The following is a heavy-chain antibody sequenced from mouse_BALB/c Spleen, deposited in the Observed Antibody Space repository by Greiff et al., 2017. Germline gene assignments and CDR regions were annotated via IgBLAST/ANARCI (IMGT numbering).Heavy chain of an antibody. CDR2: ISSGGST. CDR3: ARGPPLLYYFDY. V-gene: IGHV5-6-5*01. J-gene: IGHJ2*01. D-gene: IGHD2-10*01. Sequence: DVKLVESGGGLVKPGGSLKLSCAASGFTFSSYAMSWVRQTPEKRLEWVASISSGGSTYYPDSVKGRFTISRDNARNILYLQMSSLRSEDTAMYYCARGPPLLYYFDYWGQGTTLTVSS. CDR1: GFTFSSYA.